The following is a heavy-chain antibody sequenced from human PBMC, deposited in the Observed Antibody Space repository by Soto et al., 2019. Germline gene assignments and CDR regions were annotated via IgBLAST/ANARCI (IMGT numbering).Heavy chain of an antibody. CDR3: AKDRPEYGSGEGMAV. Sequence: QVQLVESGGGVVQPGRSLRLSCAASGFTFSSYGMHWVRQAPGKGLEWVAVISYDGSNKYYADSVKGRFTISRDNSKNTLYRQMNSLRAEDRAVYYGAKDRPEYGSGEGMAVWGQGTTVTVSS. D-gene: IGHD3-10*01. CDR1: GFTFSSYG. J-gene: IGHJ6*02. V-gene: IGHV3-30*18. CDR2: ISYDGSNK.